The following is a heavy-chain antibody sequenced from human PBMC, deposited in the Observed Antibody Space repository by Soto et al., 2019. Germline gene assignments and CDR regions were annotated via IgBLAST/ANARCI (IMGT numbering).Heavy chain of an antibody. CDR3: ARVSGSYCYGMDV. V-gene: IGHV4-4*02. D-gene: IGHD3-10*01. J-gene: IGHJ6*02. CDR1: GGSISSSNW. Sequence: QVQLQESGPGLVKPSGTLSLTCAVSGGSISSSNWWSWVRQPPGKGLEWIGEIYHSGSTNSSPSLKSRVTVAVDTSNNPFSLTLSSVTAADTAVYYCARVSGSYCYGMDVWGQGTTVTVSS. CDR2: IYHSGST.